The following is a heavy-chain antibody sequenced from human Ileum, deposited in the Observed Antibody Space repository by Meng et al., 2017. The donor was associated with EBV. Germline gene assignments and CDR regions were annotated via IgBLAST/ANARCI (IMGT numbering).Heavy chain of an antibody. CDR1: GYTFTSYG. V-gene: IGHV1-18*01. CDR2: FSVYNGNT. Sequence: QIQQVEVGAGVKKPGASVKVSCKASGYTFTSYGISWVRQAPGQGLEWMGWFSVYNGNTIYAQKLQDRVTMTTDTSTSTAYMELRSLRSDDTAVYYCARGQNYYGSGSLIDYWGQGTLVTVSS. D-gene: IGHD3-10*01. CDR3: ARGQNYYGSGSLIDY. J-gene: IGHJ4*02.